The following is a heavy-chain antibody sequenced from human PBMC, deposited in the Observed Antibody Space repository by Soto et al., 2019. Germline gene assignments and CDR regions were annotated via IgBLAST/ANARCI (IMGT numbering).Heavy chain of an antibody. V-gene: IGHV4-4*02. CDR1: GGSISSSNW. D-gene: IGHD6-13*01. J-gene: IGHJ3*02. Sequence: SETRSLTCAVSGGSISSSNWWSLVRRPPGKGLEWIGEIYHSGSTNYNPSLKSRVTISVDKSKNQFSLTLSSVTAADTAVYYCARVRRTAAPDAAFDTWGHGTMSTVS. CDR2: IYHSGST. CDR3: ARVRRTAAPDAAFDT.